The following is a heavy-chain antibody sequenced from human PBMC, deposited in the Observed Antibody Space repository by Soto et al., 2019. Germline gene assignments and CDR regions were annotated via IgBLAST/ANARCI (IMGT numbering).Heavy chain of an antibody. CDR1: GGTFISFS. V-gene: IGHV3-23*01. CDR3: AKDRYATMLRGLITSFDF. Sequence: VVSLKLSCSASGGTFISFSMSWFRQAPGKGLEWVGSIRVGGGITYYSYSCKVRFTISIYNSKNTLYLQMNSLRAEDTAVYYSAKDRYATMLRGLITSFDFWGQRTMVTVSS. J-gene: IGHJ3*01. D-gene: IGHD3-10*01. CDR2: IRVGGGIT.